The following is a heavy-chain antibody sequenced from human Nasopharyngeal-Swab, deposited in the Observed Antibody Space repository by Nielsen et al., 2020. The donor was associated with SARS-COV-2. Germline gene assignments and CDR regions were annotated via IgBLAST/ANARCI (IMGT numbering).Heavy chain of an antibody. CDR1: GFTFNKYN. CDR3: ARDGLDYDFWSAYFMDV. D-gene: IGHD3-3*01. CDR2: ISSSSSYI. J-gene: IGHJ6*02. Sequence: GESLKISCAASGFTFNKYNFNWVRQAPGKGLEWVSSISSSSSYIYYADSVKGRFTISRDNAMNSFSLQMNSLRAEDTAVYYCARDGLDYDFWSAYFMDVWGQGTTVTVSS. V-gene: IGHV3-21*01.